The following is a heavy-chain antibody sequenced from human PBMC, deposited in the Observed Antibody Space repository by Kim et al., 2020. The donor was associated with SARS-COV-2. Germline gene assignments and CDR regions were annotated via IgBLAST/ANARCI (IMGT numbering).Heavy chain of an antibody. V-gene: IGHV4-61*02. D-gene: IGHD3-3*01. CDR2: GST. Sequence: GSTNDNPYLKSRVTISVDTSKNQFSLTLSAVTAADTAVYYCARGFADWGQGTLVTVSS. CDR3: ARGFAD. J-gene: IGHJ4*02.